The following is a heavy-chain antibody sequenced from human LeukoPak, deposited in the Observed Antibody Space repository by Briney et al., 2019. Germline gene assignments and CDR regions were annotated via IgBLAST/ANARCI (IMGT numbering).Heavy chain of an antibody. CDR1: GYTFTSYD. CDR3: ARGGVTMVWGVIMRPYYYYGMDV. Sequence: ASVKVSCKASGYTFTSYDINWVRQATGQGLEWMGWMNPNSGNTGYAQKFQGRVTMTRNTSISTAYMELSSLRSEDTAVYYCARGGVTMVWGVIMRPYYYYGMDVWGQGTTVTVSS. CDR2: MNPNSGNT. J-gene: IGHJ6*02. V-gene: IGHV1-8*01. D-gene: IGHD3-10*01.